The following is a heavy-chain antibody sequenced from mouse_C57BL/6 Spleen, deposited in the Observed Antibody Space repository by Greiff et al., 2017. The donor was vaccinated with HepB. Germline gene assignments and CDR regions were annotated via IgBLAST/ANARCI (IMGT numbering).Heavy chain of an antibody. V-gene: IGHV5-12*01. CDR2: ISNGGGST. J-gene: IGHJ1*03. CDR1: GFTFSDYY. CDR3: ARQHYAYDGWYFDV. D-gene: IGHD2-2*01. Sequence: EVKLVESGGGLVQPGGSLKLSCAASGFTFSDYYMYWVRQTPEKRLEWVAYISNGGGSTYYPDTVKGRFTISRDNAKNTLYLQMSRLKSEDTAMYYCARQHYAYDGWYFDVWGTGTTVTVSS.